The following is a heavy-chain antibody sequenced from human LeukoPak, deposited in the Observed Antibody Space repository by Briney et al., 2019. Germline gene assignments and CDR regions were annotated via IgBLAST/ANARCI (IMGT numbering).Heavy chain of an antibody. CDR1: GFTVSSNY. CDR2: IYSGGST. J-gene: IGHJ5*02. D-gene: IGHD2-2*01. V-gene: IGHV3-66*01. CDR3: ARIRVPAAMEWFDP. Sequence: GGSLRLSCAASGFTVSSNYMSWVRQAPGRGLEWVSVIYSGGSTYYADSVKGRFTISRDNSKNTLYLQMTSLRAEDTAVYYCARIRVPAAMEWFDPWGQGTLVTVSS.